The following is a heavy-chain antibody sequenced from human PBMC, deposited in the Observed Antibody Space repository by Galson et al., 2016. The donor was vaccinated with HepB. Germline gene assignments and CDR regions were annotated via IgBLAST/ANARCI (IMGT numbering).Heavy chain of an antibody. J-gene: IGHJ6*02. D-gene: IGHD3-16*01. Sequence: SLRLSCAASGFTFSDHYIDWVRQAPGKGLEWVAVIWYDGNNKIYSDSVKGRFIVSRGNSSSLFYLQMNSLRVEDTAVYYCARDPASNDYIWGWDVWGQGTTVTVSS. CDR1: GFTFSDHY. CDR2: IWYDGNNK. V-gene: IGHV3-33*08. CDR3: ARDPASNDYIWGWDV.